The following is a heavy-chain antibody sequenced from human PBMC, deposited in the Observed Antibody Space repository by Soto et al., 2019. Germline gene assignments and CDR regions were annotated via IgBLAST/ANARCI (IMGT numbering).Heavy chain of an antibody. CDR3: ARTSLVVAAATREDY. Sequence: EVQLVESGGSLVQPGGSLRLSCAASGFTFSSYWMHWVRQAPGKGLVWVSRINSDGSSTSYADSVKGRLTISRDNPKNTLELQMSSLSAEDTAVYYCARTSLVVAAATREDYWGQGTPVTVSS. J-gene: IGHJ4*02. CDR1: GFTFSSYW. D-gene: IGHD2-15*01. CDR2: INSDGSST. V-gene: IGHV3-74*01.